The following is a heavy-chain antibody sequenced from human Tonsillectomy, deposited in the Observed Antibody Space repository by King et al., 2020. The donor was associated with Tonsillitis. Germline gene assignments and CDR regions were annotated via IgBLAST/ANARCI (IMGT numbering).Heavy chain of an antibody. CDR3: ARQISETSNSDY. J-gene: IGHJ4*02. Sequence: QLQESGPGLVKPSETLSLTCTVSGVSITTTNYFWAWIRQPPGKGLEWIGFVSYSWSTYYNPSLKSRVTISMDTSNNQFSLRLSAVTATDTAVYYCARQISETSNSDYWGQGTLVTVSS. CDR1: GVSITTTNYF. D-gene: IGHD1-26*01. V-gene: IGHV4-39*01. CDR2: VSYSWST.